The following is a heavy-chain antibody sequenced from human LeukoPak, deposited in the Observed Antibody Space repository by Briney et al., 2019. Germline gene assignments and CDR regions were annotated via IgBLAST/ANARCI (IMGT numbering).Heavy chain of an antibody. D-gene: IGHD2-15*01. CDR3: AKQLGYCSDGSCYFPY. CDR1: GFTFSSYA. CDR2: ISGNGGYT. V-gene: IGHV3-23*01. J-gene: IGHJ4*02. Sequence: GSLRLSCAASGFTFSSYAMSWVRQAPGKGLEWVSAISGNGGYTYYADSVQGRFTISRDNSKSTLCLQMNSLRAEDTAVYYCAKQLGYCSDGSCYFPYWGQGTLVTVSS.